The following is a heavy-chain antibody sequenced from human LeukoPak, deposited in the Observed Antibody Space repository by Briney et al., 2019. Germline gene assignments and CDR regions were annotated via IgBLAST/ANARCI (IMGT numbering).Heavy chain of an antibody. CDR1: GFTFSSYS. Sequence: GGSLRLSCAASGFTFSSYSMNWVRQAPGKGLDCVSYISSGSGTIYYADSVKGRFTISRDNAKNSLYLQMNSLRDEDTAVYYCARDGGSTPYAFDIWGQGTMVTVSS. J-gene: IGHJ3*02. V-gene: IGHV3-48*02. CDR2: ISSGSGTI. D-gene: IGHD3-10*01. CDR3: ARDGGSTPYAFDI.